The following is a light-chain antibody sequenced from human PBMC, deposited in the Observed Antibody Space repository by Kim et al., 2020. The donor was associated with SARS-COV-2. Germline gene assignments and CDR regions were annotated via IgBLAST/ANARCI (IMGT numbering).Light chain of an antibody. CDR3: QQYSNWPT. CDR2: DAS. Sequence: EILLTQSPATLSLSPGERATLSCRASQSVNNYLAWYQQKPGQAPKLVIFDASIRATGIPARFSGSGSGTDFTLSISSLEPADFAVYYCQQYSNWPTFGGGTRVDIK. J-gene: IGKJ4*01. V-gene: IGKV3-11*01. CDR1: QSVNNY.